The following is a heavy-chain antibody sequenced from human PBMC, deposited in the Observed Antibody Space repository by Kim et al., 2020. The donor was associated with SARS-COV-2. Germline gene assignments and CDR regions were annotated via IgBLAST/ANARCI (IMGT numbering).Heavy chain of an antibody. CDR3: ARPTYLCSSTSCYYGQIDY. J-gene: IGHJ4*02. CDR1: GFTFSSYA. Sequence: GGSLRLSCAASGFTFSSYAMHWVRQAPGKGLEWVAVISYDGSNKYYADSVKGRFTISRDNSKNTLYLQMNSLRAEDTAVYYCARPTYLCSSTSCYYGQIDYWGQGTLVTVSS. V-gene: IGHV3-30-3*01. D-gene: IGHD2-2*01. CDR2: ISYDGSNK.